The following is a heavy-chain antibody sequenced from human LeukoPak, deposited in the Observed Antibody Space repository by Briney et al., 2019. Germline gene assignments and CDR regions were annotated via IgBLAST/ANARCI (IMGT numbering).Heavy chain of an antibody. CDR1: GFTVSSNY. D-gene: IGHD6-13*01. J-gene: IGHJ5*02. CDR2: IYSGGGT. CDR3: AREGVAGNWFDP. V-gene: IGHV3-66*01. Sequence: GRSLRLSCAASGFTVSSNYMSWVRQAPGKGLEWVSVIYSGGGTYYADSVKGRFTISRDNSKNTLYLQMNSLRVEDTAVYYCAREGVAGNWFDPWGQGTLVTVSS.